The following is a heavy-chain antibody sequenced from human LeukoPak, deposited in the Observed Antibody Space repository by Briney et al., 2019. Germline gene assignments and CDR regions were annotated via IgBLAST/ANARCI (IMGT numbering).Heavy chain of an antibody. CDR1: GGSLSSSSYY. CDR2: IYYSGST. J-gene: IGHJ4*02. D-gene: IGHD3-10*01. V-gene: IGHV4-39*07. Sequence: PSGALSLNCTVSGGSLSSSSYYWGWIRPPPGKGLEWIGSIYYSGSTYYNPSLKSRVTISVDKSKNQFSLKLNSVTAADTAVYYCARVAGVLLWFGEHADYFDYWGQGTLVTVSS. CDR3: ARVAGVLLWFGEHADYFDY.